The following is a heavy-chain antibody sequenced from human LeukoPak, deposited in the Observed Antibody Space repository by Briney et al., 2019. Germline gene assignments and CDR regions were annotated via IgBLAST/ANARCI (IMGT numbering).Heavy chain of an antibody. J-gene: IGHJ3*02. CDR3: ARVRDGYNDAYDI. Sequence: ASVKVSCKASGYTFTGYYMHWVRQAPGQGLEWMGWINPNSGGTNYAQKFQGRVTMTRDTSTSTVYMELSSLRSEDTAVYYCARVRDGYNDAYDIWGQGTMVTVPS. CDR2: INPNSGGT. D-gene: IGHD5-24*01. CDR1: GYTFTGYY. V-gene: IGHV1-2*02.